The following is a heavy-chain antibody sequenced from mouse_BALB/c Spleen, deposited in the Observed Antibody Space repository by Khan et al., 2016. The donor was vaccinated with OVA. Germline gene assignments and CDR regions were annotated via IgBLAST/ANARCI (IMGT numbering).Heavy chain of an antibody. CDR3: TRLAYYYDSEGFAY. CDR1: GFTFSTYG. D-gene: IGHD1-1*01. V-gene: IGHV5-6*01. CDR2: VSTGGSYT. J-gene: IGHJ3*01. Sequence: EELVESGGDLVKPGGSLKLSCAASGFTFSTYGMSWVRQTPDKRLEWVATVSTGGSYTYYPDSVKGRFTISRDNAKNTLYLQMSGLKSEDTAMFYCTRLAYYYDSEGFAYWGQGTLVTVSA.